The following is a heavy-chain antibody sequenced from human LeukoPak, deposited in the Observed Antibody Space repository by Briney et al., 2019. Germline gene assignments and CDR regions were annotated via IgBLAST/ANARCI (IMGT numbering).Heavy chain of an antibody. J-gene: IGHJ3*02. CDR2: MNPNSGNT. D-gene: IGHD3-10*01. CDR1: GYTLTSYD. V-gene: IGHV1-8*01. CDR3: ARVGMVRGVRSAFDI. Sequence: ASVKVSCKASGYTLTSYDINWVRQATGQGLEWMGWMNPNSGNTGYAQKFQGRVTMTRNTSISTAYMELSSLRSEDTAVYYCARVGMVRGVRSAFDIWGQGTMVTVSS.